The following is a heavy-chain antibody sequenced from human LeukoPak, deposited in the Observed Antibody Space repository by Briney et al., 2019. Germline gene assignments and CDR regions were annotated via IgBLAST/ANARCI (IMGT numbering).Heavy chain of an antibody. D-gene: IGHD1-7*01. J-gene: IGHJ4*02. CDR2: IYYSGST. V-gene: IGHV4-39*01. CDR3: ARRPLTGTTDY. CDR1: GGSISSSSYY. Sequence: SETLSLTCTVSGGSISSSSYYWGWIRQPPGKGLEWIGSIYYSGSTYYNPSLKSRVTISVDTSKNQFSLKLSSVTAADTAVYYCARRPLTGTTDYWGQGTLVTVSS.